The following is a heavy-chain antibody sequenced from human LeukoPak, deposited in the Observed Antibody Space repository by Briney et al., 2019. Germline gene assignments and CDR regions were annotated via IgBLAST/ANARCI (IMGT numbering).Heavy chain of an antibody. CDR3: AKPTTMIVVEGYFQH. CDR2: ISWNSGSI. V-gene: IGHV3-9*01. J-gene: IGHJ1*01. D-gene: IGHD3-22*01. Sequence: PGGSLRLSCAASGFTFDDYAMHWVRQAPGKCREGVSGISWNSGSIGYADSVKGRFTISRDNAKNSLYLQMNSLRAEDTALYYCAKPTTMIVVEGYFQHWGQGTLVTVSS. CDR1: GFTFDDYA.